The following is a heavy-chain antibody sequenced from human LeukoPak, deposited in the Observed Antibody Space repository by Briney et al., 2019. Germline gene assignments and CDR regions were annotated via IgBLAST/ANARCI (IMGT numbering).Heavy chain of an antibody. Sequence: PGGSLRLSCAASGFTFSSYAMSWVRQAPGKGLEWVSAISGSGGSTYYADSVKGRFTISRDNSKNTLYLQMNSLRAEDTAVYYCAKDRHPTWATVNGMDVWGQGTTVTVSS. D-gene: IGHD2-21*02. CDR3: AKDRHPTWATVNGMDV. V-gene: IGHV3-23*01. CDR2: ISGSGGST. J-gene: IGHJ6*02. CDR1: GFTFSSYA.